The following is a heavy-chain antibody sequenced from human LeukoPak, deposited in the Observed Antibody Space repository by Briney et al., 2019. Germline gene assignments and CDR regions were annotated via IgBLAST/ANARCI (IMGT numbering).Heavy chain of an antibody. Sequence: ASVTVSCKASGYTFTSYGISWVRQAPGQGLEWMGWISAYNGNTNYAQKLQGRVTMTRNTSISTAYMELSSLRSEDTAVYYCAIESAFDIWGQGTMVTVSS. V-gene: IGHV1-18*01. CDR1: GYTFTSYG. CDR2: ISAYNGNT. CDR3: AIESAFDI. J-gene: IGHJ3*02.